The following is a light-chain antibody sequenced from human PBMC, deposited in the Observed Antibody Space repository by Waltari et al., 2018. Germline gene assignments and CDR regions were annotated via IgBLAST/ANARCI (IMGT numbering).Light chain of an antibody. CDR2: DVS. CDR3: CSYAGSYTFEV. J-gene: IGLJ1*01. CDR1: SSDVGGYNY. V-gene: IGLV2-11*01. Sequence: QSALTQPRSVSGSPGQSVTISCTGTSSDVGGYNYVSWYQQHPGKAPKLMIYDVSKRPSGVPDRFSGSKSGNTASLTISWLQAEDEADYYCCSYAGSYTFEVFGTGTKVTVL.